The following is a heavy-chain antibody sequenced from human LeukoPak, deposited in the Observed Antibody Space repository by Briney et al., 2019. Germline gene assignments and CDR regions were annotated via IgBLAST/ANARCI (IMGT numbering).Heavy chain of an antibody. V-gene: IGHV1-69*13. J-gene: IGHJ4*02. Sequence: ASVTVSFTASGGTFIIYAISWVRQAPGQGLEWMGGIIPIFGTANYAQKFQGRVTITADESTSTAYMELSSLRSEDTAVYYCARDHPADYGGNSHYFDYWGQGTLVTVSS. D-gene: IGHD4-23*01. CDR1: GGTFIIYA. CDR2: IIPIFGTA. CDR3: ARDHPADYGGNSHYFDY.